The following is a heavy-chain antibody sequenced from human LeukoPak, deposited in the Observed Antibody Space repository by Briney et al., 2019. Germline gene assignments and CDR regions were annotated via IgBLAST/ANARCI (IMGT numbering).Heavy chain of an antibody. CDR2: ISGSGGST. Sequence: GSLRLSCAASGFTFSSYAMSWVRQAPGKGLGWVSAISGSGGSTYYADSVKGRFTISRDNSKNTLYLQMNSLRAEDTAVYYCARDSYYDFWSGYYTGIGYWGQGTLVTVSS. CDR1: GFTFSSYA. CDR3: ARDSYYDFWSGYYTGIGY. V-gene: IGHV3-23*01. J-gene: IGHJ4*02. D-gene: IGHD3-3*01.